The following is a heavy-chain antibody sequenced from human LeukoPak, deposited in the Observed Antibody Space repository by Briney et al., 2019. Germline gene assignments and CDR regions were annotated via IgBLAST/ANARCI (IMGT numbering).Heavy chain of an antibody. CDR3: ARGFCTDGVCYTFDP. V-gene: IGHV4-34*01. CDR2: INHSGST. Sequence: PSETLSLTCAVYGGSFSGYYWSWIRQPPGKGLEWIGEINHSGSTNYNPSLKSRVTISVDTSKNQISLRLSSVTAADTAVYYCARGFCTDGVCYTFDPWGQGTLVTVSS. J-gene: IGHJ5*02. D-gene: IGHD2-8*01. CDR1: GGSFSGYY.